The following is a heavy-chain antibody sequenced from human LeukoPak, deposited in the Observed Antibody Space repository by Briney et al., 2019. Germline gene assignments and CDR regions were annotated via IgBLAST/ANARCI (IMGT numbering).Heavy chain of an antibody. D-gene: IGHD2-2*02. Sequence: ASVKVSCKASGYTFTGYYMHWVRQAPGQGLEWMGWINPNSGGTNYAQKFQGRVTMTRDTSISTAYMELSRLRSDDTAVYYCARDSPCSSTSCYSDWYFDLWGRGTLVTVSS. CDR2: INPNSGGT. CDR3: ARDSPCSSTSCYSDWYFDL. CDR1: GYTFTGYY. J-gene: IGHJ2*01. V-gene: IGHV1-2*02.